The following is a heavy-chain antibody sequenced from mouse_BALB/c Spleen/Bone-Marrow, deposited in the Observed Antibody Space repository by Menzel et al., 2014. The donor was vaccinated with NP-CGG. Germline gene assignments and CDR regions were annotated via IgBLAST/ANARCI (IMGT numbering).Heavy chain of an antibody. CDR3: AKGGNYGYFDY. CDR1: GFSLTSYG. J-gene: IGHJ2*01. V-gene: IGHV2-5-1*01. D-gene: IGHD2-1*01. CDR2: IWRGGST. Sequence: VQLQQSGPSLVQPPQRLSITCTVSGFSLTSYGVHWVRQSPGKGLEWLGVIWRGGSTDYNAAFMSRLSITKDNSKSQVFFKMNSLQADDTAIYYCAKGGNYGYFDYWGQGTTLTVSS.